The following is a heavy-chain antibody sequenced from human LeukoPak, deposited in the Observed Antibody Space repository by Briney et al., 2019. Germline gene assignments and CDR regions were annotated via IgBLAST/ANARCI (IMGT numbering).Heavy chain of an antibody. Sequence: GGSLRLSCAASGFTFSSYEMNWVRQAPGKGLEWVSYISSSGSTIYYADSVKGRFTISRDNAKNSLYLQMNSLRAEDTAVYYCARRSNLYCDSDYWGQGTLVTVSS. V-gene: IGHV3-48*03. CDR1: GFTFSSYE. CDR3: ARRSNLYCDSDY. D-gene: IGHD3-22*01. J-gene: IGHJ4*02. CDR2: ISSSGSTI.